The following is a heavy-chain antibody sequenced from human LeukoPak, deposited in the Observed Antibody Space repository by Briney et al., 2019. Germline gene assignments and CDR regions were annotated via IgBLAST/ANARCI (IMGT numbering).Heavy chain of an antibody. CDR3: ARGRYGDYGRYYYYGMDV. CDR2: INHSGST. D-gene: IGHD4-17*01. Sequence: SETLSLTCAVYGGSFSGYYWSWIRQPPGKGLEWIGEINHSGSTNYNPSLKSRVTISVDTSKNQFSLKLSSVTAADTAVYYCARGRYGDYGRYYYYGMDVWGQGTTVTVSS. CDR1: GGSFSGYY. V-gene: IGHV4-34*01. J-gene: IGHJ6*02.